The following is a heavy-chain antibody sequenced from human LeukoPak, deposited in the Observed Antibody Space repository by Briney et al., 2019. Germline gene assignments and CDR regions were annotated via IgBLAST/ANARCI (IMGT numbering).Heavy chain of an antibody. J-gene: IGHJ4*02. D-gene: IGHD3-22*01. CDR2: ISSCSSYI. V-gene: IGHV3-21*01. CDR3: ARVAPGYYDSSGRTADY. Sequence: AGGSLRLSCAAYGFTFSSYSMTWVRQAPGKGLEWVSSISSCSSYIYYADSVKGRFTISRDNAKNSLYLQMNSLRAEDTAVYYCARVAPGYYDSSGRTADYWGQGTLVTVSS. CDR1: GFTFSSYS.